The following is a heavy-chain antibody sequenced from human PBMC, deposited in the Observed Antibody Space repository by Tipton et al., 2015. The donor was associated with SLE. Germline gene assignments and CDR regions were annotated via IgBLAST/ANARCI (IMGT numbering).Heavy chain of an antibody. CDR3: ARGRGGEFLDY. Sequence: SLRLSCAASGFTFSTSAMHWVRQAPGKGLEWVAVIWYDGSNKFYADSVKGRFTISRDNSKNTVSLQMNSLRVEDTAVYFCARGRGGEFLDYWGQGTLVTDSS. J-gene: IGHJ4*02. V-gene: IGHV3-33*01. CDR2: IWYDGSNK. CDR1: GFTFSTSA. D-gene: IGHD3-16*01.